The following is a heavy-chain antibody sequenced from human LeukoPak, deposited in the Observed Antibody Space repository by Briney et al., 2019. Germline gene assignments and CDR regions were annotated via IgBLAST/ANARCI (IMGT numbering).Heavy chain of an antibody. D-gene: IGHD3-10*01. CDR1: GGSISSSNW. Sequence: SGTLSLTCAVAGGSISSSNWWSWVRQPPGKGLEWIGEIYHSGSTNYNPSLKSRVTISVDKSKNQFSLKLSSVTAADTAVYYCARPLSSYYGSGSSHAFDIWGQGTMVTVSS. CDR2: IYHSGST. J-gene: IGHJ3*02. V-gene: IGHV4-4*02. CDR3: ARPLSSYYGSGSSHAFDI.